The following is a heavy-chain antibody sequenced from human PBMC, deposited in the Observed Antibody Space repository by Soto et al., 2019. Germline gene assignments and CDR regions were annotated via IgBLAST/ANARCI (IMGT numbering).Heavy chain of an antibody. CDR1: GFTFSRYA. D-gene: IGHD3-22*01. J-gene: IGHJ4*02. V-gene: IGHV3-23*01. CDR2: ISGSGGST. CDR3: AKDSISSDGGYYLYYFDS. Sequence: PGGSLRLSCAASGFTFSRYAVSWVRQAPGKWLEWVSAISGSGGSTYFRDTVRGRFTISRDNSKNTLYLQMDSLRAEDTAVYYCAKDSISSDGGYYLYYFDSWGQGXLVTVYS.